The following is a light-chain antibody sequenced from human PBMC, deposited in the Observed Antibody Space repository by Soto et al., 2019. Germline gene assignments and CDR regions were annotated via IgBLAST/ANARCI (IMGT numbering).Light chain of an antibody. CDR2: DAS. V-gene: IGKV1-5*01. CDR3: QQYNGYPWT. J-gene: IGKJ1*01. Sequence: DIQMTQSPSTLSASVADRLSIPCWASQSFSSWLAWYQQKPGQAPKLRMYDASSLDSGVPSSFSGSGSGTEFTLTISSLEPDDFATYFCQQYNGYPWTFGQGTKV. CDR1: QSFSSW.